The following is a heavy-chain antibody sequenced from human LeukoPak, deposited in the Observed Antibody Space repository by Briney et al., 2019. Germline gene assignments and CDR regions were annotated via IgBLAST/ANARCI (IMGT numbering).Heavy chain of an antibody. Sequence: SETLSLTCTVSGASISRSDYFWGWIRQPPGKGLEWIGNIYYSGSTYYSPSLKGRVTISVDTSKNQFSLKLNSVTAADTAVYYCARSSEYGDPFNYWGQGTLVTVSS. D-gene: IGHD4-17*01. CDR1: GASISRSDYF. V-gene: IGHV4-39*01. CDR3: ARSSEYGDPFNY. J-gene: IGHJ4*02. CDR2: IYYSGST.